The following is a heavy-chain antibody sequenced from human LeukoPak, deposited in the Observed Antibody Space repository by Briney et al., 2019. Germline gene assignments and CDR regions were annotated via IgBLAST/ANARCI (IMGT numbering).Heavy chain of an antibody. D-gene: IGHD1-26*01. V-gene: IGHV3-23*01. Sequence: GGSLRLSCAASTFTFSDHGMTWVRQALGKGLEWVSSIGASGITTYYTDSVKGRFTISRDNSKNTLYLQMNSLRAEDTAVYYCAKDLGSGSYCFDYWGQGTLVTVSS. J-gene: IGHJ4*02. CDR2: IGASGITT. CDR1: TFTFSDHG. CDR3: AKDLGSGSYCFDY.